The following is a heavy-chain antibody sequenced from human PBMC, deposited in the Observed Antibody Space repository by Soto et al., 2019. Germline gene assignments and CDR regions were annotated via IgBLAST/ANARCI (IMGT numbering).Heavy chain of an antibody. V-gene: IGHV4-30-4*01. CDR3: ARGGENGDYGVDY. J-gene: IGHJ4*02. CDR1: GGSISSGDYY. CDR2: IYYSGST. Sequence: QVQLQESGPGLVKPSQTLSLTCTVSGGSISSGDYYWSWIRQPPGKGLEWIGYIYYSGSTYYNPSLKSRVTISVDTSKNQCSLKLSSVTAADTAVYYCARGGENGDYGVDYWGQGTLVTVSS. D-gene: IGHD4-17*01.